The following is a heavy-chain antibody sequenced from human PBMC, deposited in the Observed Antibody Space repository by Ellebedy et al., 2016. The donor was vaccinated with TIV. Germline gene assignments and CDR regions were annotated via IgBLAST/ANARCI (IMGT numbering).Heavy chain of an antibody. CDR1: GFTFSSYG. Sequence: GESLKISCAASGFTFSSYGMHWVRQAPGKGLEWVSAITGSGGGTYYADSVKGRFTISRDNSKNTLYLHMNSLRAEDTAVYYCAKGYMSPFDYWGQGILVTVSS. D-gene: IGHD2-2*02. CDR2: ITGSGGGT. CDR3: AKGYMSPFDY. J-gene: IGHJ4*02. V-gene: IGHV3-23*01.